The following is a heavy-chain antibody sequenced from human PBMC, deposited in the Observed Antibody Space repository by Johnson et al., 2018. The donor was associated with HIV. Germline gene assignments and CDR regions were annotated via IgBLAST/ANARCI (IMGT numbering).Heavy chain of an antibody. Sequence: VQLVESGGGLVKPGGSLRLSCAASGFTFSDYYMRWIRQAPGKGLEYVSAISSNGGSTYYAKSVKGRFTISRDNSKNTLYLQMGSLRAEDMAVYYCARGSLDYYDSSGWGAFDIWGQGTMVTVSS. J-gene: IGHJ3*02. CDR2: ISSNGGST. V-gene: IGHV3-64*01. D-gene: IGHD3-22*01. CDR1: GFTFSDYY. CDR3: ARGSLDYYDSSGWGAFDI.